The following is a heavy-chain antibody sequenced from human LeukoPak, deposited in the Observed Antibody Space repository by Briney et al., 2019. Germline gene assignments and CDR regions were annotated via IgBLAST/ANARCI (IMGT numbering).Heavy chain of an antibody. V-gene: IGHV4-59*01. CDR1: GGSISGYY. J-gene: IGHJ4*02. D-gene: IGHD2-15*01. Sequence: PETLSLTCTVSGGSISGYYWSWIRQPPGKRLEWIGYIRYSGTTNYYPSLKSRVTISLDASKNQFSLTLRSMTAADTAVYYCARGAGWWDFWGQGALVTVSS. CDR3: ARGAGWWDF. CDR2: IRYSGTT.